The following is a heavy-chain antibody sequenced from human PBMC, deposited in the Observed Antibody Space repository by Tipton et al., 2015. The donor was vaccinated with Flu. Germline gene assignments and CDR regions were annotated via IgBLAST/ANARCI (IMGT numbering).Heavy chain of an antibody. CDR1: GDSITSNH. D-gene: IGHD2-2*01. CDR2: ISYRGST. J-gene: IGHJ4*02. Sequence: TLSLTCTVSGDSITSNHWTWIRQPPEKRLEWIGHISYRGSTDYNPSLRSRVAISVDTSRNQFALKLSSVTAADTAVYYCARVRSSSWAGAFDDWGQGTLVTVSS. CDR3: ARVRSSSWAGAFDD. V-gene: IGHV4-59*01.